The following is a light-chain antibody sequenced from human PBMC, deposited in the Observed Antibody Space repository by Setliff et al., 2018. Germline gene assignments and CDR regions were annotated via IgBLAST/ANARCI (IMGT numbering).Light chain of an antibody. CDR1: SSDVGSYNY. J-gene: IGLJ2*01. Sequence: QSVLTQPRSVSGSPGQSVTISCTGTSSDVGSYNYVSWYQQYPGKAPKLMIYDVTKRPSGIPDRFSASKSGDTASLTISGLWAEDEADYYCCSFAGRFYVRFGGGTKVTVL. V-gene: IGLV2-11*01. CDR3: CSFAGRFYVR. CDR2: DVT.